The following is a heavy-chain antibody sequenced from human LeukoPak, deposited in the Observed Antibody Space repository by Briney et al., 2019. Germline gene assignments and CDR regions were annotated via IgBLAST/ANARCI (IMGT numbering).Heavy chain of an antibody. CDR2: INSGGSTI. CDR3: VRGTNTSRY. D-gene: IGHD2/OR15-2a*01. Sequence: GGSLRLSCAASGFIFSDYYMSWIRQAPGKGLEWVSSINSGGSTIYYADPVKGRFTISRDNAKNSLYLQMNSLRAEDSAVYYCVRGTNTSRYWGQGILVTVSP. J-gene: IGHJ4*02. CDR1: GFIFSDYY. V-gene: IGHV3-11*01.